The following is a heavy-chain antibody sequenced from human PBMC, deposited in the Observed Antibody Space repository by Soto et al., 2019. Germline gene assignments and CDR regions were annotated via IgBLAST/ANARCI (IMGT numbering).Heavy chain of an antibody. CDR3: ARDGSLGYCSGGSCHQQHYYGMDV. Sequence: QVQLVQSGAEVKKPGSSVKVSCKASGGTFSSYAISWVRQAPGQGLEWMGGIIPIFGTANYAQKFQGRVTITADESTSTAYMELSSLRSEDTAVYYCARDGSLGYCSGGSCHQQHYYGMDVWGQGTTVTVSS. CDR2: IIPIFGTA. V-gene: IGHV1-69*12. J-gene: IGHJ6*02. CDR1: GGTFSSYA. D-gene: IGHD2-15*01.